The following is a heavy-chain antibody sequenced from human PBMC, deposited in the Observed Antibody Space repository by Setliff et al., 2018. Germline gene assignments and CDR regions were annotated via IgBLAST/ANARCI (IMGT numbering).Heavy chain of an antibody. CDR1: GGSISSGIYY. CDR2: IYTTVSANSVST. J-gene: IGHJ2*01. V-gene: IGHV4-61*09. D-gene: IGHD5-12*01. CDR3: ARNPDFLQYSFDL. Sequence: PSETLSLTCTVSGGSISSGIYYWSWIRQPAGKGLEWIGQIYTTVSANSVSTNYNPSFKSRATISIDTSKSQFSLKLSSMTAADTALYYCARNPDFLQYSFDLWGRGTLVTVSS.